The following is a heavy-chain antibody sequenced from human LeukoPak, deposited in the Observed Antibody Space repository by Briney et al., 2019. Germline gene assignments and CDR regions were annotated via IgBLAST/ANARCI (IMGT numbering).Heavy chain of an antibody. CDR1: GFSFSSYE. CDR3: ARADRDGNKRFLD. CDR2: TSISGYTI. J-gene: IGHJ4*02. D-gene: IGHD5-24*01. Sequence: QPGGSLRLSCEASGFSFSSYEMNWVRQAPGKGLEWVSYTSISGYTIHYADSVKGRFTISRDNGKNLVSLQMNSLRDEDTAVYYCARADRDGNKRFLDWGQGTLVTVSS. V-gene: IGHV3-48*03.